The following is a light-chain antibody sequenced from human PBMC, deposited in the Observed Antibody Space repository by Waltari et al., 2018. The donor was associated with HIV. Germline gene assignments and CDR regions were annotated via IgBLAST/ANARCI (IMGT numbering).Light chain of an antibody. CDR3: LQYYETSYS. CDR1: QRILYSPNSKNY. Sequence: DIVMTQSPDSLAVSLGETATITRKSSQRILYSPNSKNYLAWYQQKSGQPPKLLLYWATTRDSGVPDRFNGSGSGADFTLTISSLQAEDVAVYYCLQYYETSYSFGQGTKLEIK. J-gene: IGKJ2*03. CDR2: WAT. V-gene: IGKV4-1*01.